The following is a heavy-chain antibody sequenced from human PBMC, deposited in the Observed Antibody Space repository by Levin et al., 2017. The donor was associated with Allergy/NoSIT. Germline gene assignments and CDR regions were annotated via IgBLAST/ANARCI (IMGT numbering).Heavy chain of an antibody. D-gene: IGHD1-26*01. CDR2: ITWNSGGI. V-gene: IGHV3-9*01. Sequence: PGGSLRLSCAASGFIFDDYTMHWVRQAPGTGLEWVSSITWNSGGIGYADSVKGRFTISRDNAKKSLYLQMDSLRGEDTALYYCAKDYGANDYYGLEVWGHGTTVIVS. CDR3: AKDYGANDYYGLEV. J-gene: IGHJ6*02. CDR1: GFIFDDYT.